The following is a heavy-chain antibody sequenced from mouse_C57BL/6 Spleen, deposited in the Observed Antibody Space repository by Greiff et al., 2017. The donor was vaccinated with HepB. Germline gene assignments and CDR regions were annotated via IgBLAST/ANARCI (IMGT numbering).Heavy chain of an antibody. CDR1: GFSLTSYA. V-gene: IGHV2-9-1*01. CDR2: IWTGGGT. D-gene: IGHD1-1*01. J-gene: IGHJ2*01. Sequence: VKLVESGPGLVAPSQSLSITCTVSGFSLTSYAISWVRQPPGKGLEWLGVIWTGGGTNYNSALKSRLSISKDNSKSQVFLKMNSLQTDDTARYYCARNYYCGSSYYFDYWGQGTTLTVSS. CDR3: ARNYYCGSSYYFDY.